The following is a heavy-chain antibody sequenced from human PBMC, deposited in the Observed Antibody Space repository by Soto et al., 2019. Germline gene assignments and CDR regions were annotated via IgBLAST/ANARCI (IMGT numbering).Heavy chain of an antibody. D-gene: IGHD2-2*01. J-gene: IGHJ5*02. V-gene: IGHV1-8*01. CDR3: ARGPRYCFRTGCYGRP. CDR2: MNPNSGNT. Sequence: QVQLVQSGAEVKKPGASVKVSCKASGYTFTSYDINWVRQATGQGLEWMGWMNPNSGNTGYAQKFQGRVTMTRNTCITAGGREVRSLGSEDTGGYYCARGPRYCFRTGCYGRPWGRGTLVSVSS. CDR1: GYTFTSYD.